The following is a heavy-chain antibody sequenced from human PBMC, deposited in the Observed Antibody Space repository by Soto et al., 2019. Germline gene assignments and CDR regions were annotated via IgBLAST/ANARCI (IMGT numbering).Heavy chain of an antibody. CDR3: ARYCISTSCYEAAFDI. J-gene: IGHJ3*02. D-gene: IGHD2-2*01. Sequence: GASVKVSCKASGGTFSSYAISWVRQAPGQGLEWMGGIIPIFGTANYAQKFQGRVTITADESTSTAYMELSSLRSEDTAVYYCARYCISTSCYEAAFDIWGQGTMVTVSS. CDR2: IIPIFGTA. V-gene: IGHV1-69*13. CDR1: GGTFSSYA.